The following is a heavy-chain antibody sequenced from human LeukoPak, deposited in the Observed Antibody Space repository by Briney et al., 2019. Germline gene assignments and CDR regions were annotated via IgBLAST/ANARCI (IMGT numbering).Heavy chain of an antibody. CDR3: ARAPSDSWFDP. V-gene: IGHV4-31*03. CDR2: IYYSGGT. CDR1: GGSINNGYYY. J-gene: IGHJ5*02. D-gene: IGHD2-21*02. Sequence: SETLSLTCTLSGGSINNGYYYWSWIRQHPGKGLEWIGYIYYSGGTYYNPSLKSRVTISVDTSKTQFSLKLSSVTAADTAVYYCARAPSDSWFDPWGQGTLVTVSS.